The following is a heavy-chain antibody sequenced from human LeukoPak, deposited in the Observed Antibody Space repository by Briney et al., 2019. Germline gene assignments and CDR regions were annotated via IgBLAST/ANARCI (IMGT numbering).Heavy chain of an antibody. D-gene: IGHD4-23*01. Sequence: GGSLRLSCAASGITFSSYAMHWVRQAPGKGLEWVAVISYDGSNKYYADSVKGRFTISRDNSKNTLYLQMNSLRAEDTAVYYCARDRLATVVTLRYYYYYGMDVWGQGTTVTVSS. V-gene: IGHV3-30*04. CDR2: ISYDGSNK. J-gene: IGHJ6*02. CDR1: GITFSSYA. CDR3: ARDRLATVVTLRYYYYYGMDV.